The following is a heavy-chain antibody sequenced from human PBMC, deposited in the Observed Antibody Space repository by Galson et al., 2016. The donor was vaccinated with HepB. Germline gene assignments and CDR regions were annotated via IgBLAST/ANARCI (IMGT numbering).Heavy chain of an antibody. CDR2: ISDNGGST. V-gene: IGHV3-23*01. J-gene: IGHJ4*02. CDR3: AKGLTTVTTEVDY. CDR1: EFAFSSYW. D-gene: IGHD4-17*01. Sequence: SLRLSCAGSEFAFSSYWMIWVRQAPGKGLEWVSGISDNGGSTYYVESVKGRFTISRDNFKNMLYLQMNSLRAEDTAVYYCAKGLTTVTTEVDYWGQGTLVTVSS.